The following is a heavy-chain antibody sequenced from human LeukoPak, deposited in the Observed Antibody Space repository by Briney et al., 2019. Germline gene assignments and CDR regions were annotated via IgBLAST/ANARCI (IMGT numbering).Heavy chain of an antibody. Sequence: GGSLRLSCAASGFTFSSYAMSWVRQAPGKGLEWVSAISGSGGSTYYADSVKGRFTISRDNSKNTLYLQMNSLRVEDTAVYYCAKARSFSVTTALDYWGQGTLVTVSS. V-gene: IGHV3-23*01. CDR2: ISGSGGST. J-gene: IGHJ4*02. CDR1: GFTFSSYA. CDR3: AKARSFSVTTALDY. D-gene: IGHD4-17*01.